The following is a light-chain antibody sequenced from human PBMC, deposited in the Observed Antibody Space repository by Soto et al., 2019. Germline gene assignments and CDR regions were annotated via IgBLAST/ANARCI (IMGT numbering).Light chain of an antibody. V-gene: IGKV1-39*01. CDR3: QQYNSYPIT. J-gene: IGKJ5*01. CDR1: QSISSY. Sequence: IQMAQSSSSLSASVAYRVTITGRSSQSISSYLNWYQQKPGKAPKLLIYAASSLQSGVPSRFSGSGSGTEFTLTISSLQPDDFATYYCQQYNSYPITFGQGTRLEIK. CDR2: AAS.